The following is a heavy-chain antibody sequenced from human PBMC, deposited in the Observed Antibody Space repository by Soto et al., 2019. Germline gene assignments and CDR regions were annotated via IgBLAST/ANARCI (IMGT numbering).Heavy chain of an antibody. V-gene: IGHV1-2*02. CDR2: TNPKSGVT. Sequence: QVQLVQSGAEVKKPGDSVKVSCKASGYSFTGYFMHWVRQVPGQGLEWMGWTNPKSGVTKYPQKFQGIVTMTRYTSISTAYMELTSLRSDDTAVYYCARAHVRRQLCSSYYWGQGTLVTVSS. CDR1: GYSFTGYF. D-gene: IGHD3-10*02. J-gene: IGHJ4*02. CDR3: ARAHVRRQLCSSYY.